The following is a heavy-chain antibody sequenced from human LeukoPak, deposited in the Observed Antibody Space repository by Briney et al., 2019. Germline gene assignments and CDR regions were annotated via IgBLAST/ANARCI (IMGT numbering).Heavy chain of an antibody. V-gene: IGHV3-23*01. CDR2: SGSGGGT. J-gene: IGHJ4*02. CDR1: GFTFSSHA. D-gene: IGHD3-10*01. Sequence: GGSLRLSCAASGFTFSSHAMSWVRQAPGKGLEWVSGSGSGGGTSYADSVKGRFTISRDNSKNTLYLQMNSLRAEDTAIYYCAKAMVRGVPYDYWGQGALVTVSS. CDR3: AKAMVRGVPYDY.